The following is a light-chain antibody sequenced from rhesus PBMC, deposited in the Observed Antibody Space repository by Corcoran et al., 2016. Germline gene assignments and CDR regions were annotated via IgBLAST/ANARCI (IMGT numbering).Light chain of an antibody. CDR3: LQNSNWPT. V-gene: IGKV3-24*01. CDR2: GAT. J-gene: IGKJ3*01. Sequence: EIVMTQSPATLSLSPGERATLSCRASQSVSSSLAWYQQKPGQAPRLFIYGATSRATGIPDRFRGSGSGTDFTLPISSLEPEDVAVYYCLQNSNWPTFGPGTKLGIK. CDR1: QSVSSS.